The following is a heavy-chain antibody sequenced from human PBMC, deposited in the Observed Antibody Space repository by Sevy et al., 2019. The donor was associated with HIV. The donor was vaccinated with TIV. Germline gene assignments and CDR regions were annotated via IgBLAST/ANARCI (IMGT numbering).Heavy chain of an antibody. CDR1: GFTFTIYA. D-gene: IGHD2-21*01. CDR2: IGGGDT. V-gene: IGHV3-23*01. Sequence: GGSLRLSCATSGFTFTIYAMSWVRPAPGKGLEWVSTIGGGDTYYAEPVKGRFTISRDDSKSAVYLQINSLRAHDTAVYYCAKDGVSRNKLWDWFDPWGQGTLVTVSS. J-gene: IGHJ5*02. CDR3: AKDGVSRNKLWDWFDP.